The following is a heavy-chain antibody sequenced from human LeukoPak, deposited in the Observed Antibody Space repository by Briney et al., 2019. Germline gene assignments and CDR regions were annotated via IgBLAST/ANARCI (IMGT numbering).Heavy chain of an antibody. J-gene: IGHJ4*02. CDR1: GGSFSGYY. D-gene: IGHD3-10*02. V-gene: IGHV4-34*01. CDR2: INHSGST. Sequence: SETLSLTCAVYGGSFSGYYWSWIRQPPGKGLEWIGEINHSGSTNYNPSLKSRVTVSVDTSKNQFSLKLSSVTAADTAVYYCARHVESLGSGFPFDYWGQGTLVTVSS. CDR3: ARHVESLGSGFPFDY.